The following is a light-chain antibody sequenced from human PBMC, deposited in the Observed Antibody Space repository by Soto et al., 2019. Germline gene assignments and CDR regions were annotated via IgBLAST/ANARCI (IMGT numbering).Light chain of an antibody. V-gene: IGLV2-14*01. CDR1: NSDIGTYIY. J-gene: IGLJ2*01. Sequence: QSALTQPASVSGSPGQSITISCTGTNSDIGTYIYVSWYQQHPGKAPKLLIYDVSNRPSGVSNRFSGSKSGNTASLTISGLQAEDEADYYCSSYTASRTKFGGGTK. CDR2: DVS. CDR3: SSYTASRTK.